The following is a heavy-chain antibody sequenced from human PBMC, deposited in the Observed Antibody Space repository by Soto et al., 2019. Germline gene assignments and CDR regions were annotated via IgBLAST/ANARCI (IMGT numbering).Heavy chain of an antibody. V-gene: IGHV3-30-3*01. CDR2: ISYDGSNK. CDR1: GFTFSSYA. D-gene: IGHD3-9*01. Sequence: GGSLRLSCAASGFTFSSYAMHWVRQAPGKGLEWVAVISYDGSNKYYADSVKGRFTISRDNSKNTLYLQMNSLRAEDTAVYYCAREGPILTGYHSFDYWGQGTLVTVSS. CDR3: AREGPILTGYHSFDY. J-gene: IGHJ4*02.